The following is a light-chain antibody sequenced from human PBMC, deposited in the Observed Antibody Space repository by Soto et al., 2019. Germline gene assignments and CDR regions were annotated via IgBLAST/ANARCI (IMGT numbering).Light chain of an antibody. Sequence: EIVLTQSPGTLSLSPGERATLSCRASQSVSSSYLAWYQQKPGQAPRLLIYGASSRATGIPDRFSGSGSGKDFPLTVNRLEPEDFAVYYCEQYGSSPTFSFGQGTRLEI. CDR1: QSVSSSY. J-gene: IGKJ5*01. CDR3: EQYGSSPTFS. CDR2: GAS. V-gene: IGKV3-20*01.